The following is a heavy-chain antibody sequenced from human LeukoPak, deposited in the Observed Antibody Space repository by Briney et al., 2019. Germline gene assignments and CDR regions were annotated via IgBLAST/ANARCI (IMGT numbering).Heavy chain of an antibody. D-gene: IGHD3-10*01. V-gene: IGHV4-34*01. Sequence: PSETLSLTCAVYGGSFSGYCWSWIRQPPGKGLEWIGEINHSGSTNYNPSLKSRVTISVDTSKNQFSLKLSSVTAADTAVYYCARGVRYYGSGSYSPWGQGTLVTVSS. J-gene: IGHJ5*02. CDR2: INHSGST. CDR3: ARGVRYYGSGSYSP. CDR1: GGSFSGYC.